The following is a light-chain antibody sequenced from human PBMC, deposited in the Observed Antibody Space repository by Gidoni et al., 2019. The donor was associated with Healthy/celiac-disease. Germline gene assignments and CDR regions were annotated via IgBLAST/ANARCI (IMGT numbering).Light chain of an antibody. CDR3: QQRSNWPLT. J-gene: IGKJ4*01. V-gene: IGKV3-11*01. CDR1: QSVSSY. Sequence: EIVFTQSPATLSLSPVERATLSCRASQSVSSYLAWYQQKPGQAPRLLIYDASNRATGIPARFSGSGSGTDFTLTISSLEPEDFAVYYWQQRSNWPLTFGGGTKVEIK. CDR2: DAS.